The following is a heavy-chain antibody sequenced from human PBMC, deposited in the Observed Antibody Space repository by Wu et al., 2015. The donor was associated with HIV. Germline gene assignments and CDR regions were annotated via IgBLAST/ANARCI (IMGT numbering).Heavy chain of an antibody. V-gene: IGHV1-2*02. CDR2: VNPNSGGT. CDR1: GYTFTGYY. J-gene: IGHJ4*02. D-gene: IGHD2-2*01. CDR3: ARALGYCSSSSCYPTPLYFDY. Sequence: QVQLVQPGADVKKPGASVKVSCKASGYTFTGYYMHWLRQAPGQGLEWMGWVNPNSGGTKYAQKFQGRVTMTRDTSISTVYMELSRLRSDDTAVYYCARALGYCSSSSCYPTPLYFDYWGQGTLVTVSS.